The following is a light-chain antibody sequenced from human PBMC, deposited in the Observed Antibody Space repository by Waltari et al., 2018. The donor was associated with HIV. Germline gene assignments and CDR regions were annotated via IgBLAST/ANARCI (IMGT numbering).Light chain of an antibody. CDR3: QQSYKTSYS. V-gene: IGKV1-39*01. CDR1: QSISNY. CDR2: AAS. J-gene: IGKJ2*03. Sequence: DIQLTQSPSSLSASVGDRVTITCRASQSISNYLNWYQQKPGKAPKLLIYAASNLQSGVPSGFSGGGSGTDFTLTISSLQPEDFATYYCQQSYKTSYSFGQGTKLEIK.